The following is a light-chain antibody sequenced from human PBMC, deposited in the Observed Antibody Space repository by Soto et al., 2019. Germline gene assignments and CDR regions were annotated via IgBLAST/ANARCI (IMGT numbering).Light chain of an antibody. CDR3: QQYGSSPRT. CDR2: GAS. Sequence: TQSPSTLSASVGDTVTITCRASQNIGRWLAWYQQKPGQAPRLLIYGASSRATGIPDRFSGSGSGTDFTLTISRLEPEDFAVYYCQQYGSSPRTFGQGTKVDIK. V-gene: IGKV3-20*01. J-gene: IGKJ1*01. CDR1: QNIGRW.